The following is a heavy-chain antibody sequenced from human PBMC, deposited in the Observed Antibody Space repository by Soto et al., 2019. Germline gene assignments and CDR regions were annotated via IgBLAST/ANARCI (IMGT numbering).Heavy chain of an antibody. CDR3: ARVSGGAARHGLENWFDP. CDR2: IYYSGST. J-gene: IGHJ5*02. CDR1: GGSISSGDYY. V-gene: IGHV4-30-4*01. Sequence: SETLSLTCTVSGGSISSGDYYWSWIRQPPGKGLEWIGYIYYSGSTYYNPSLKSRVTISVDTSKNQFSLKLSSVTAADTAVYYCARVSGGAARHGLENWFDPWGQGSLVTVSS. D-gene: IGHD6-6*01.